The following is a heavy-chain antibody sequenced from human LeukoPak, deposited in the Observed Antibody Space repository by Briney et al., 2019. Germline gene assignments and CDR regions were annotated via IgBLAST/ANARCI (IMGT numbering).Heavy chain of an antibody. CDR2: ISYDGSNK. CDR1: GFTFSSYG. CDR3: AVSGIAAAGILDY. Sequence: GGSLRLSCAASGFTFSSYGMHWVRQAPGKGLEWVAVISYDGSNKYYADSVKGRFTISRDNSKNTLYLQMNSLRAEDTAVYYCAVSGIAAAGILDYWGQGTLVTVSS. V-gene: IGHV3-30*03. J-gene: IGHJ4*02. D-gene: IGHD6-13*01.